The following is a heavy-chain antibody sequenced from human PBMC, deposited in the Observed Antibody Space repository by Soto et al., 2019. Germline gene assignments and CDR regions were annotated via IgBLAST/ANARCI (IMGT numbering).Heavy chain of an antibody. J-gene: IGHJ5*02. CDR1: GGSFSGYY. V-gene: IGHV4-34*01. Sequence: PSETLSLTCAVYGGSFSGYYWSWIRQPPGKGLEWIGEINHSGSTNYNPSLKSRVTISVDTSKNQFSLQLNSVTPEDTAVYYCARGVNNWFDPWGQGTLVTVSS. CDR2: INHSGST. CDR3: ARGVNNWFDP.